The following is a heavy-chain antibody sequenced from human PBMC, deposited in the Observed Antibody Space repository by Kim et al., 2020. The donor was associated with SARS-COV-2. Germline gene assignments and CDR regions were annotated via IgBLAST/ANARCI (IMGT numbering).Heavy chain of an antibody. V-gene: IGHV1-58*01. Sequence: NTNYAQKFQERVTITRDMSTSTAYMELSSLRSEDTAVYYCAAILGPQFDYWGQGTLVTVSS. CDR3: AAILGPQFDY. J-gene: IGHJ4*02. CDR2: NT.